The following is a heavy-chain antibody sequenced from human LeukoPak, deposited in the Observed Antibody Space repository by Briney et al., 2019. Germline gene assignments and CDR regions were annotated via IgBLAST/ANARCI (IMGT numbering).Heavy chain of an antibody. V-gene: IGHV4-4*07. CDR1: GGSISSYY. D-gene: IGHD6-13*01. CDR2: IYTSGNT. J-gene: IGHJ4*02. Sequence: SETLSLTCSVSGGSISSYYWSWIRQPAGKGLEWIGRIYTSGNTNYNPSLKSRVTISVDTSKNQFSLKLTSVTAADTAVYYCARGLGRQQLVSPFDYWGQGTLVTVSS. CDR3: ARGLGRQQLVSPFDY.